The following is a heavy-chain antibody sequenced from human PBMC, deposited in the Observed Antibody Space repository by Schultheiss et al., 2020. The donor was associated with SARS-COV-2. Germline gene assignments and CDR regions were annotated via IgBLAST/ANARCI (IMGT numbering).Heavy chain of an antibody. J-gene: IGHJ5*02. CDR1: GFTFSSYW. D-gene: IGHD5-12*01. CDR3: ARWLRGWFDP. Sequence: GESLKISCAASGFTFSSYWMHWVRQAPGKGLVWVSRINSDGSSTSYADSVKGRFTISRDNAKNTLYLQMNSLRAEDTAVYHCARWLRGWFDPWGQGTLVTVSS. V-gene: IGHV3-74*01. CDR2: INSDGSST.